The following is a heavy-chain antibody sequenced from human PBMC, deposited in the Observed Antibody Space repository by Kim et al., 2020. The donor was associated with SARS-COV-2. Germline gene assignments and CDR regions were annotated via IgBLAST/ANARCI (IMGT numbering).Heavy chain of an antibody. J-gene: IGHJ6*02. CDR1: GFTFSSYE. D-gene: IGHD4-17*01. CDR2: ISSSGSTI. Sequence: GGSLRLSCAASGFTFSSYEMNWVRQAPGKGLEWVSYISSSGSTIYYADSVKGRFTISRDNAKNSLYLQMNSLRAEDTAVYYCARGAVSGGLLHYYYYYGMDVWGQGTTVTVSS. CDR3: ARGAVSGGLLHYYYYYGMDV. V-gene: IGHV3-48*03.